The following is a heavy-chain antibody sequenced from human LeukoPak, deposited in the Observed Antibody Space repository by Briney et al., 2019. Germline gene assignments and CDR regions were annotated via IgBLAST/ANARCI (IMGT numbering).Heavy chain of an antibody. CDR1: GYTFTGYY. Sequence: ASVKVSCKASGYTFTGYYMHWVRQAPGQGLEWMGWINPNSGGTNYAQKFQGRVTMTRDTSISTAYMELSRLRSDDTAVYYCARGAGYCSSTSCYTLYYYYYYMDVWGKGTTVTVSS. CDR3: ARGAGYCSSTSCYTLYYYYYYMDV. V-gene: IGHV1-2*02. CDR2: INPNSGGT. D-gene: IGHD2-2*02. J-gene: IGHJ6*03.